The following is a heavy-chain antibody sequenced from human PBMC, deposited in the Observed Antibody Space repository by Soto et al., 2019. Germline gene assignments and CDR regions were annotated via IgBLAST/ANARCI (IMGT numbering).Heavy chain of an antibody. V-gene: IGHV3-30*18. CDR3: AKDWATPVAARLFDS. CDR2: ISLEGSNK. D-gene: IGHD6-19*01. J-gene: IGHJ4*02. CDR1: GFNFSHYA. Sequence: PGGSLRLSCAASGFNFSHYAMHWVRQAPGKGLEWLAIISLEGSNKYSAKPVKDRFTISRDNSKSTLYLQMNSLRPEDTAVYYCAKDWATPVAARLFDSWGQGTPVTVSS.